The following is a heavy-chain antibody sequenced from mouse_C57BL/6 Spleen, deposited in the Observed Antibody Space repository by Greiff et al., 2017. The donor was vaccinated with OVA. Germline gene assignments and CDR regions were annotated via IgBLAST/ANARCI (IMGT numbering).Heavy chain of an antibody. D-gene: IGHD2-3*01. J-gene: IGHJ4*01. CDR2: INPNNGGT. CDR3: ARGGYGYYVDAMDY. Sequence: EVQLQQSGPELVKPGASVKISCKASGYTFTDYYMNWVKQSHGKSLEWIGDINPNNGGTSYNQKFKGKATLTVDKSSSTAYMELRSLTSEDSAVYYGARGGYGYYVDAMDYWGQGTSVTVSS. V-gene: IGHV1-26*01. CDR1: GYTFTDYY.